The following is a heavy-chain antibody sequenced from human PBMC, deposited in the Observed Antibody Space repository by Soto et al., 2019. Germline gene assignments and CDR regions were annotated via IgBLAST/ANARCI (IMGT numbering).Heavy chain of an antibody. V-gene: IGHV1-2*02. J-gene: IGHJ5*02. Sequence: ASVKVSCKASGYTFTGYYMHWVRQAPGQGLEWMGWINPNSGGTNYAQKFQGRVTMTRDTSISTAYMELSRLRSDDTAVYYCARSLPKYDFWSGILAVWFDPSGQGTLVTVSS. CDR1: GYTFTGYY. CDR2: INPNSGGT. D-gene: IGHD3-3*01. CDR3: ARSLPKYDFWSGILAVWFDP.